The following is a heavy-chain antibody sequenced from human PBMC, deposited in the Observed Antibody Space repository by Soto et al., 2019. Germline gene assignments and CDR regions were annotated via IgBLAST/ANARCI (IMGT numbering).Heavy chain of an antibody. CDR3: ARGNYLGGYGLDV. Sequence: GGSLRLSCAASRFTFSTYVMHWVRQAPGKGLEWVAVIWYDETKKYYADSVKGRFTISRDTSKNTLYLQMNSLRAEDTAVYFCARGNYLGGYGLDVWGQGTTVTVSS. V-gene: IGHV3-33*01. D-gene: IGHD1-7*01. J-gene: IGHJ6*02. CDR2: IWYDETKK. CDR1: RFTFSTYV.